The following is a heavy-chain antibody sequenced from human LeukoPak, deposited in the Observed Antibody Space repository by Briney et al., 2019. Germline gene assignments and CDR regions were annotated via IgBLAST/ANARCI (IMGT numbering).Heavy chain of an antibody. CDR1: GYTFTSYG. D-gene: IGHD5-12*01. CDR3: ARDPEGGYPP. Sequence: ASVKVSCKASGYTFTSYGISWVRQAPGQGLEWMGRIIPILGIANYAQKFQGRVTITADKSTSTAYMELSSLRSEVTAVYYCARDPEGGYPPWGQGTLVTVSS. CDR2: IIPILGIA. V-gene: IGHV1-69*04. J-gene: IGHJ5*02.